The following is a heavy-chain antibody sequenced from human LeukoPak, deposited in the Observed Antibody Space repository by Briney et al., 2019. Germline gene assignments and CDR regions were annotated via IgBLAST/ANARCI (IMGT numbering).Heavy chain of an antibody. D-gene: IGHD2-15*01. CDR2: IYYSGST. Sequence: SETLSLTCTVSGGSISSSSYYWGWIRQPPGKGLEWIGSIYYSGSTYYNPSLKSRVTISVDTSKNQFSLKLSSVTAADTAVYYCARRAGYCSGGSCFFWFDPWGQGTLVTVSS. CDR1: GGSISSSSYY. V-gene: IGHV4-39*01. CDR3: ARRAGYCSGGSCFFWFDP. J-gene: IGHJ5*02.